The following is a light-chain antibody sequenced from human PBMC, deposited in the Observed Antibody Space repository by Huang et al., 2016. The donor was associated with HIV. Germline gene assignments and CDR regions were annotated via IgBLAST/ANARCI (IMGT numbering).Light chain of an antibody. CDR2: KAS. V-gene: IGKV1-5*03. CDR1: QSISSW. J-gene: IGKJ2*01. CDR3: QQYNSYSPYT. Sequence: DIQMTQSPSTLSASVGDRVTITCLASQSISSWLAWYQQKPRKAPKLLIYKASSLESGVPSRFSGSGSGTEFTLTISSLQPDDFATYYCQQYNSYSPYTFGQGTKLEIK.